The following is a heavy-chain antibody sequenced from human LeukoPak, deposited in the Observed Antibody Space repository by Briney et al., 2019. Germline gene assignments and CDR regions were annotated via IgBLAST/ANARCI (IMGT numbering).Heavy chain of an antibody. V-gene: IGHV3-23*01. CDR2: ISGSGGST. J-gene: IGHJ4*02. CDR1: GFTVSGNY. CDR3: AKSGSIAAAGHFDY. D-gene: IGHD6-13*01. Sequence: GGSLRLSCAASGFTVSGNYMTWVRQAPGKGLEWVSAISGSGGSTYYADSVKGRFTISRDNSKNTLYLQMNSLRAEDTAVYYCAKSGSIAAAGHFDYWGQGTLVTVSS.